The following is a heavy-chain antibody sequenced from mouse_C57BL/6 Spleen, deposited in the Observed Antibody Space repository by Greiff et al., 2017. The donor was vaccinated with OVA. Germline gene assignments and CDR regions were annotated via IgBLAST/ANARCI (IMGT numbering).Heavy chain of an antibody. D-gene: IGHD1-1*01. CDR2: ISDGGSYT. CDR1: GFTFSSYA. Sequence: DVMLVESGGGLVKPGGSLKLSCAASGFTFSSYAMSWVRQTPEKRLEWVATISDGGSYTYYPDNVKGRFTISRDNAKNNLYLQMSHLKSEDTAMYYCARVPYYYGSSSHWYFDVWGTGTTVTVSS. J-gene: IGHJ1*03. V-gene: IGHV5-4*03. CDR3: ARVPYYYGSSSHWYFDV.